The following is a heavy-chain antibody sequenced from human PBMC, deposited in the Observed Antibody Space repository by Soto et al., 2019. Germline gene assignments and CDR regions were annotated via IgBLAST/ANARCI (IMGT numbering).Heavy chain of an antibody. Sequence: WGALRVSCASSVFTFSDYYMSWIRQAPGKGLEWVSYISISSSYTNYADSVKGRFTISRDNAKNSLYPQMNSLRAEDTAVYYCARLVGLVDYYYYYGMDVWGQGTTFTVSS. CDR1: VFTFSDYY. D-gene: IGHD1-26*01. CDR2: ISISSSYT. CDR3: ARLVGLVDYYYYYGMDV. V-gene: IGHV3-11*06. J-gene: IGHJ6*01.